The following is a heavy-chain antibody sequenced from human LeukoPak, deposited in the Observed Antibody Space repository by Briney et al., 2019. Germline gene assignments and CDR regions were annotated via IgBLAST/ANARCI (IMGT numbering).Heavy chain of an antibody. D-gene: IGHD3-3*01. J-gene: IGHJ6*03. CDR1: GYTFTSYG. CDR3: ARDLQYYDFWSGYSPDYYMDV. Sequence: ASVKVSCKASGYTFTSYGISWVRQAPGQGLEWMGWISAYNGNTNYAQKRQGRVTMTTDTSTSTAYMELRSLRSDDTAVYYCARDLQYYDFWSGYSPDYYMDVWGKGTTVTVSS. CDR2: ISAYNGNT. V-gene: IGHV1-18*01.